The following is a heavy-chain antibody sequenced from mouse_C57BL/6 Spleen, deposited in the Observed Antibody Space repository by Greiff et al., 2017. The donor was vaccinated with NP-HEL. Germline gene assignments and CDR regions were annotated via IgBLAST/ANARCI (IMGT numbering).Heavy chain of an antibody. D-gene: IGHD1-2*01. CDR1: GYSITSGYG. CDR3: ARTARIKY. CDR2: ISYSGST. J-gene: IGHJ2*01. V-gene: IGHV3-2*02. Sequence: EVQLQQSGPGLVKPSQSLSLTYTVTGYSITSGYGWNWIRQFPGNKLEWMGYISYSGSTNYNPSLKSRISITRDTSKNQFFLQLNSVTTEDTATYYCARTARIKYWGQGTTLTGSS.